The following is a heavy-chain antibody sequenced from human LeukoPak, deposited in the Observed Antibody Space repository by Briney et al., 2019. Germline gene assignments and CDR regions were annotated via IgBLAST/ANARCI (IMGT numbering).Heavy chain of an antibody. CDR3: ARDLFRDLQAGDY. J-gene: IGHJ4*02. Sequence: ASVTVSCTASGYTFTSYGISWVRQAPGQGLEWMGWISAYNGNTNYAQKLQGRVTMTTDTSTSAAYMELRSLRSDDTAVYYCARDLFRDLQAGDYWGQGTLVTVSS. CDR1: GYTFTSYG. V-gene: IGHV1-18*01. CDR2: ISAYNGNT. D-gene: IGHD2-21*01.